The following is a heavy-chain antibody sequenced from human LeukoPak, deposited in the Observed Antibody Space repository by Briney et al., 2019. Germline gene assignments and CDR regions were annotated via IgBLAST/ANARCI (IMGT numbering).Heavy chain of an antibody. CDR1: GYTFTSYG. D-gene: IGHD2-2*02. Sequence: ASVKVSCKASGYTFTSYGISWVRQAPGQGLEWMGWISAYNGNTNYAQKLQGRVTMTTDTSTSTAYMGPRSLRSDDTAVYYCARDIVVVPAAIGHEDAFDIWGQGTMVTVSS. V-gene: IGHV1-18*01. CDR3: ARDIVVVPAAIGHEDAFDI. CDR2: ISAYNGNT. J-gene: IGHJ3*02.